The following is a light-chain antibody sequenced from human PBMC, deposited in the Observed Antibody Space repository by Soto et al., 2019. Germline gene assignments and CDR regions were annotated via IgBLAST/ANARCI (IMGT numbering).Light chain of an antibody. Sequence: EIVLTQSPGTLSLSPVERATLSCMASQSVSSSCLAWYQQKPGQAPRLLIYGASSRATGIPDRFSGSGSGTDFTLTISRLEPEDFAVYYCQQYGSSPWTFGQGTKVDI. CDR1: QSVSSSC. J-gene: IGKJ1*01. CDR2: GAS. CDR3: QQYGSSPWT. V-gene: IGKV3-20*01.